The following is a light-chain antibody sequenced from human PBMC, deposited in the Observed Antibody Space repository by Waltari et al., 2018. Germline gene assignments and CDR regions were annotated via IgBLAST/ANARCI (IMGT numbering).Light chain of an antibody. CDR2: GAS. V-gene: IGKV3-15*01. J-gene: IGKJ1*01. CDR1: QTISTN. Sequence: EIVMTQSPVILSVSPGEGATLSCRASQTISTNLAWYHCKSGQAPRLLIYGASTRTTGIPGRFSGSGSGTDFTLTITSLQSEDVGLYYCQQYDKWPPWTFGQGTRVDIK. CDR3: QQYDKWPPWT.